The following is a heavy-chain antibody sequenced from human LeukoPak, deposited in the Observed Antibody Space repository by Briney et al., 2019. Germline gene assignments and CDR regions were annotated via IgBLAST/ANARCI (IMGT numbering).Heavy chain of an antibody. CDR1: GGSISSYY. CDR3: ARGPSGYDEYYYYYMDV. J-gene: IGHJ6*03. Sequence: NPSETLSLTCTVSGGSISSYYWSWIRQPPGKGLEWIGYIYYSGSTNYNPSLKSRVTMSVDTSKNQFSLKLSSVTAADTAVYYCARGPSGYDEYYYYYMDVWGKGTTVTISS. CDR2: IYYSGST. V-gene: IGHV4-59*12. D-gene: IGHD5-12*01.